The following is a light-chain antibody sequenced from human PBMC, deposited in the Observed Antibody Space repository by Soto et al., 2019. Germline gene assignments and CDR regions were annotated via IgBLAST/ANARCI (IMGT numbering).Light chain of an antibody. CDR2: AAS. CDR3: QELNSYPRGYT. V-gene: IGKV1-9*01. CDR1: QGISSY. J-gene: IGKJ2*01. Sequence: DIQLTQSPSFLSASVGDRVTITCRASQGISSYLAWYQQKPGKAPKLLIYAASTLQSGVPSRFSGSGSGTEFTLTISSLQPEDFATYYCQELNSYPRGYTFGQGTKLEIE.